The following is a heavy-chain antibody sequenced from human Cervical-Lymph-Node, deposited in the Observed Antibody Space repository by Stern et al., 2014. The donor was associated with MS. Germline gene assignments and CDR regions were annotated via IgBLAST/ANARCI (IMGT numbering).Heavy chain of an antibody. CDR3: TTHARWAVAGTQNDEYFQH. CDR1: GFSFSTYW. V-gene: IGHV5-51*01. J-gene: IGHJ1*01. Sequence: EVQLVESGAEVKKPGESLKISCKGSGFSFSTYWIGWVRQMPGKGLEWMGIIYPADSDTKYRPSFQGQVVISADRSLTTAYLQWNSLKASDTAMYYCTTHARWAVAGTQNDEYFQHWGQGTLVTVSS. D-gene: IGHD6-19*01. CDR2: IYPADSDT.